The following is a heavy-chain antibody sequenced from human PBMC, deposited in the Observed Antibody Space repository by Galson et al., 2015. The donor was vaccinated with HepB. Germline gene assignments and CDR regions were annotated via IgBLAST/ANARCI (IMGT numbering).Heavy chain of an antibody. CDR1: GFTFDDYG. CDR2: INWNGGST. V-gene: IGHV3-20*01. J-gene: IGHJ4*02. D-gene: IGHD6-19*01. CDR3: ARVAVAGPDKYYFDY. Sequence: SLRLSCAASGFTFDDYGMSWVRQAPGKGLEWVSGINWNGGSTGYADSVKGRFTISRDNAKNSLYLQMNSLRAEDTALYHCARVAVAGPDKYYFDYWGQGTLVTVSS.